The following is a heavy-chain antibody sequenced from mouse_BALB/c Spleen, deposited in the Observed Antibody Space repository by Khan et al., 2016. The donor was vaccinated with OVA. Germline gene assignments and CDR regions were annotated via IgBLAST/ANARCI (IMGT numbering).Heavy chain of an antibody. V-gene: IGHV2-6-7*01. CDR1: GFSLTGYG. Sequence: QVQLKESGPGLVAPSQSLSITCTVSGFSLTGYGVNWVRQPPGKGLEWLGMTWGDGRTDYNSALKSRLSISKDNSKCQVVLKMNSLQTDDTARYYLSREIYYDYEYYYAMDYRGQGTSGTVSS. J-gene: IGHJ4*01. D-gene: IGHD2-4*01. CDR3: SREIYYDYEYYYAMDY. CDR2: TWGDGRT.